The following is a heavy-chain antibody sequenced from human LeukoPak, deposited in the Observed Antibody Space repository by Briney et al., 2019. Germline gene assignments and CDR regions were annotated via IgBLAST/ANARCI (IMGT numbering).Heavy chain of an antibody. V-gene: IGHV4-59*01. Sequence: SETLSLTCTVSGGSISSYYWSWIRQPPGKGLEWIGYIYYSGSTNYNPSLKSRVTISVDTSKNQFSLKLSSVTAADTAVYYCARNYITMVRGVTVYYYGMDVWGQGTTVTVSS. CDR2: IYYSGST. CDR3: ARNYITMVRGVTVYYYGMDV. J-gene: IGHJ6*02. CDR1: GGSISSYY. D-gene: IGHD3-10*01.